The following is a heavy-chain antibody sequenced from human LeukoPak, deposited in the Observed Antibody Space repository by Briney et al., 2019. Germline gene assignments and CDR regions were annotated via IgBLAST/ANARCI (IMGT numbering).Heavy chain of an antibody. D-gene: IGHD3-10*01. CDR3: ARDQLWFGESHHYYGMDV. J-gene: IGHJ6*02. V-gene: IGHV1-3*01. CDR2: INAGSGNT. CDR1: GYTFTSYA. Sequence: ASVKVSCKSSGYTFTSYAMHWVRQAPGQRLEWMGWINAGSGNTKYSQKFQGRVTITRDTSASTAYMELSSLRSEATAVYYCARDQLWFGESHHYYGMDVWGQGTTVTVSS.